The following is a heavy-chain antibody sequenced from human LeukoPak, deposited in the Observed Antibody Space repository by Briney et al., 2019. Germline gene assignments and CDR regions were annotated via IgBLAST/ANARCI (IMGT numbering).Heavy chain of an antibody. CDR3: ARDHSSGWYSDYFDY. J-gene: IGHJ4*02. Sequence: GGSLRLSCAASEFTFSSYAMQWVRQAPGKGLEWVSGITVSGGTTYYTDSVKGRFTISRDNSKNTLYLQMNSLRAEDTAVYYCARDHSSGWYSDYFDYWGQGTLVTVSS. V-gene: IGHV3-23*01. CDR2: ITVSGGTT. CDR1: EFTFSSYA. D-gene: IGHD6-19*01.